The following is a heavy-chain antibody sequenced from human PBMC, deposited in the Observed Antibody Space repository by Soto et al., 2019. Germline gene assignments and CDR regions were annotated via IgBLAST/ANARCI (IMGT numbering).Heavy chain of an antibody. V-gene: IGHV3-11*06. CDR3: ARLRVGVNWYFDL. J-gene: IGHJ2*01. CDR1: GFNFGDYY. Sequence: QMQLVESGGGLVKPGGSLRLSCAASGFNFGDYYMSWVRQAPGKGLEWVSFVSSTGSYTKYSDSVGGRFTVSRDNGKNSLQLQLNSLRVEDTAVYYCARLRVGVNWYFDLWGRGTLVTVSS. D-gene: IGHD1-26*01. CDR2: VSSTGSYT.